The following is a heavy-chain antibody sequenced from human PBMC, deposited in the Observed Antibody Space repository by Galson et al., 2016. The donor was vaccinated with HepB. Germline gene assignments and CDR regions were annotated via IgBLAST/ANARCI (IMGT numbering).Heavy chain of an antibody. Sequence: SVKVFCKASGYTFTTFGVPWVRQAPGQGLEWMGWVSGHNGNINYAQKFQGRVSMTKETSTSTAYMELRSLRSDDTPVYYCSRDQWYFYDSSAQVGVDYWGQGTLVTVSS. D-gene: IGHD3-22*01. CDR1: GYTFTTFG. V-gene: IGHV1-18*01. CDR3: SRDQWYFYDSSAQVGVDY. CDR2: VSGHNGNI. J-gene: IGHJ4*02.